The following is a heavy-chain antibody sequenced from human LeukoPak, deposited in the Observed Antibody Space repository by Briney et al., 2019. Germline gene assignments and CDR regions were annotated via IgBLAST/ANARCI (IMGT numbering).Heavy chain of an antibody. CDR1: GFTFSSYW. CDR2: IKEDGSIQ. CDR3: ARDVWTGVAVSDY. V-gene: IGHV3-7*01. D-gene: IGHD6-19*01. Sequence: GGSLRLSCVASGFTFSSYWMTWVRQAPGKGLECLANIKEDGSIQYYLDSVRGRFTISRDNAKTSVYLQLNSLRADDTAVYYYARDVWTGVAVSDYWGQGTLVTVSS. J-gene: IGHJ4*02.